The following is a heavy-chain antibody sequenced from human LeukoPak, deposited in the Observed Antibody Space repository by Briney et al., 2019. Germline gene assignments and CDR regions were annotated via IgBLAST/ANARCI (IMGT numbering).Heavy chain of an antibody. J-gene: IGHJ4*02. V-gene: IGHV3-7*01. Sequence: PGGSLRLSCAASGFSFSTYWMSWVRQAPGKGLEWVANINQDRSEKYYVDSVKGRFTISRDNAKNSLSLQMSSLRAEDTAVYYCARGGWYYFDYWGQGTLVTVSS. CDR2: INQDRSEK. CDR3: ARGGWYYFDY. CDR1: GFSFSTYW.